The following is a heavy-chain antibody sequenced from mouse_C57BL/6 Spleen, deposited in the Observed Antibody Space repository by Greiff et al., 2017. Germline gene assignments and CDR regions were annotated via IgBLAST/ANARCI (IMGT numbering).Heavy chain of an antibody. V-gene: IGHV1-23*01. CDR3: TEGEGYFGV. D-gene: IGHD1-1*01. CDR2: LDPETCGT. Sequence: QVQLQQSGAELVRPGASVKLSCKASGYTFTDYEMHCVKQTPVHGLEWIGALDPETCGTAYNQKFKGKATLTADKSSSTAYMELSGQTSEDSAVFVTTEGEGYFGVWGTGTTVTVAS. CDR1: GYTFTDYE. J-gene: IGHJ1*03.